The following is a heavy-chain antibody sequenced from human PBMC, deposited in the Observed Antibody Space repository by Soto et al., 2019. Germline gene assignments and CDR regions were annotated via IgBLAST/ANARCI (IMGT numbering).Heavy chain of an antibody. V-gene: IGHV4-31*03. J-gene: IGHJ3*01. CDR3: ARGDVRESESTMTIDV. D-gene: IGHD3-10*02. CDR1: GGSISSGGEY. Sequence: SETRSLTCTVSGGSISSGGEYWSWIRQHPGKGLEWIGYMYYRGSTYYNPSLKSRVSISVDTTKNQFSLKLTSVTAADTAVYFCARGDVRESESTMTIDVWGQGTMVTVS. CDR2: MYYRGST.